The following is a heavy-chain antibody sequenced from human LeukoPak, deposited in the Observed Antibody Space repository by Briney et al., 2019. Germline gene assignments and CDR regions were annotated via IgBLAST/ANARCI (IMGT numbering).Heavy chain of an antibody. J-gene: IGHJ6*03. D-gene: IGHD1-26*01. CDR1: GYMFTSYG. V-gene: IGHV1-18*03. CDR3: ARAEAWEPRLAPYYYYMDV. CDR2: ISAYNGNT. Sequence: GASVKVSCKASGYMFTSYGISWVRQAPGQGLEWMGSISAYNGNTNYAQKLQGRVTMTTDTSTSTAYMELRSLRSDDMAVYYCARAEAWEPRLAPYYYYMDVWGKGTTVTVSS.